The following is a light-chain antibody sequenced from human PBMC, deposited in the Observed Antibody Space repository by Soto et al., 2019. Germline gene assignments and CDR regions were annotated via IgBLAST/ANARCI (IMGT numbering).Light chain of an antibody. CDR1: QSVSSN. J-gene: IGKJ3*01. CDR3: QRYNNWPLT. V-gene: IGKV3-15*01. Sequence: ETVLTQSPATLSASPGERATLSCRASQSVSSNLAWYLHKPGQAPRLLISGPSTRATGIPARFSGSGSGTELTLNIDSLQSEDFAVYYCQRYNNWPLTFGAGTKVDIK. CDR2: GPS.